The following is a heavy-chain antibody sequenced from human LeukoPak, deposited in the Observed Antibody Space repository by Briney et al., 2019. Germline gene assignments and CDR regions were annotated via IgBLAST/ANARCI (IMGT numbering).Heavy chain of an antibody. D-gene: IGHD3-22*01. Sequence: SETLSLTCTVSGGSISSSSYYWGWIRQPPGKGLEWIGSIYYSGSTYYNPSLKSRVTISVDTSKNQFSLKLSSVTAADTAVYYCAVTTGLGPGGHFDYWGQGTLVTVSS. V-gene: IGHV4-39*01. CDR1: GGSISSSSYY. CDR2: IYYSGST. J-gene: IGHJ4*02. CDR3: AVTTGLGPGGHFDY.